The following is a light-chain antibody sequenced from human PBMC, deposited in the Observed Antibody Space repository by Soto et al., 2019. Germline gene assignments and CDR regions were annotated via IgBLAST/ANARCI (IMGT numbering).Light chain of an antibody. CDR2: DAS. V-gene: IGKV3-11*01. CDR1: RTIITS. CDR3: QQRRNWPQT. Sequence: EIVLTQSPVTLSLSPGGKAPLSSGAGRTIITSLACYKQKPVQAPRLLISDASNRATAIPARFSGSGSGTAFTLTISSLEPEDFAVYYCQQRRNWPQTFGQGTQLEIK. J-gene: IGKJ1*01.